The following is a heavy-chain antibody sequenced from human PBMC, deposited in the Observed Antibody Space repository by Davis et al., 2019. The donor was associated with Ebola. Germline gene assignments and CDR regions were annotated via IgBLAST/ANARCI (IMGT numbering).Heavy chain of an antibody. CDR2: IYPGDSDT. J-gene: IGHJ4*02. V-gene: IGHV5-51*01. Sequence: GESLKISCKASGYSFTSYWIGWVRQMPGKGLEWMGIIYPGDSDTRYSPPFQGQVTVSADKSIGTAFLQWSSLKASDTAMYYCARGGTQTRNFDYWGQGTLVTVSS. CDR3: ARGGTQTRNFDY. CDR1: GYSFTSYW. D-gene: IGHD1-1*01.